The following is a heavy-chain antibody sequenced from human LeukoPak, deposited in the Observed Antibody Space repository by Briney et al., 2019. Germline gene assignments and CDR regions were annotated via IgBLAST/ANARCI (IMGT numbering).Heavy chain of an antibody. CDR2: IYHSGST. CDR1: GYSISSGYY. J-gene: IGHJ6*03. D-gene: IGHD3-10*01. Sequence: PSETLSLTCTVSGYSISSGYYWGWIRQPPGKGLEWIGSIYHSGSTYYNPSLKSRVTISVDTSKNQFSLKLSSVTAADTAVYYCATLRGYMDVWGKGTTVTVSS. V-gene: IGHV4-38-2*02. CDR3: ATLRGYMDV.